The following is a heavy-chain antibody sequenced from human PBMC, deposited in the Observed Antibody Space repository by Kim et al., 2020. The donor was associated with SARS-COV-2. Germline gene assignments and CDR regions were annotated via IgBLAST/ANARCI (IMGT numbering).Heavy chain of an antibody. V-gene: IGHV4-59*13. CDR1: GNSIRNFY. CDR3: AGSRTGYYP. Sequence: SETLSLTCTVSGNSIRNFYWTWIRHPPVKGLEWIGYVHHSGDTYYNPSLESRVPMSIDTSKNQVSLNLMSVTAADTAVYYCAGSRTGYYPWGQGTLVTVSS. CDR2: VHHSGDT. J-gene: IGHJ5*02. D-gene: IGHD3-9*01.